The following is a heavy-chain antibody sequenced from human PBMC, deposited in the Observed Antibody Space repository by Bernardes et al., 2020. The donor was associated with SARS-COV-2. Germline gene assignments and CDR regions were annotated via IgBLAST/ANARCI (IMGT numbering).Heavy chain of an antibody. Sequence: VGSLRLSCAASGFTFRDYTMHWVRQAPGKGLEWVAVICHDGSREYYVDSVKGRFAISRDNSNNTLYLQMNNLRVEDTALYRCATEDGEWLESWGQGTLVTVSS. CDR1: GFTFRDYT. J-gene: IGHJ5*01. D-gene: IGHD4-17*01. V-gene: IGHV3-33*01. CDR2: ICHDGSRE. CDR3: ATEDGEWLES.